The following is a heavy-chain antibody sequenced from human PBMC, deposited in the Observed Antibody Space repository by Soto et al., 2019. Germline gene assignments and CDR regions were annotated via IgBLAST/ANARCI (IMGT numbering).Heavy chain of an antibody. D-gene: IGHD6-13*01. Sequence: PGGSLRLSCAASGFLFDDHAMHWVRQAPGKGLEWVSGISWSSGGIGYADSVKGRFTISRDNAKNSLYLQMSSLRPEDTALYYCARDIGSAAADTYYYYGLDVWGQGTTVTVSS. J-gene: IGHJ6*02. CDR1: GFLFDDHA. CDR2: ISWSSGGI. V-gene: IGHV3-9*01. CDR3: ARDIGSAAADTYYYYGLDV.